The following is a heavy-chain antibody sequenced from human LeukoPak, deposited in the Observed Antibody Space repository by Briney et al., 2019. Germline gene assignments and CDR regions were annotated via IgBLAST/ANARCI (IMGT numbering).Heavy chain of an antibody. Sequence: SETLSLTCSVSGASISSHYWSWIRQPPGKGLEWIGYIHYSGSTNCNPSLKSRVTISLDTSNNQFSLKVSSVTAADTAVYYCARDPYLTGKFDYWGQGTLVTVSS. V-gene: IGHV4-59*11. D-gene: IGHD1-1*01. J-gene: IGHJ4*02. CDR1: GASISSHY. CDR3: ARDPYLTGKFDY. CDR2: IHYSGST.